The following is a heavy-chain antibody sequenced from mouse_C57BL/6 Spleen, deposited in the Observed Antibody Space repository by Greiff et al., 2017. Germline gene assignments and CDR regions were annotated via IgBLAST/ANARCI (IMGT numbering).Heavy chain of an antibody. J-gene: IGHJ3*01. D-gene: IGHD2-13*01. Sequence: VQLQQSGAELVKPGASVKLSCKASGYTFTSYWMQWVKQRPGQGLEWIGEIDPSDSYTNYNQKFKGKATLTVDTSSSTAYMQLSSLTSEDSAVYYCARGDYASFAYWGQGTLVTVSA. CDR3: ARGDYASFAY. CDR2: IDPSDSYT. V-gene: IGHV1-50*01. CDR1: GYTFTSYW.